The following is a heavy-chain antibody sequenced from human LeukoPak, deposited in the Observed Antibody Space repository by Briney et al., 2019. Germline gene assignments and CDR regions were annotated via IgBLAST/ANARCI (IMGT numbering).Heavy chain of an antibody. CDR1: GGTFSSYT. Sequence: SVKVSCKASGGTFSSYTISWVRQAPGQGLEWMGGIIPIFGTANYAQKFQGRVTITTDESTSTAYMELSSLRSEDTAVYYCARVDCSGGSCYRPFFDYWGQGTLVTVSS. V-gene: IGHV1-69*05. D-gene: IGHD2-15*01. CDR2: IIPIFGTA. CDR3: ARVDCSGGSCYRPFFDY. J-gene: IGHJ4*02.